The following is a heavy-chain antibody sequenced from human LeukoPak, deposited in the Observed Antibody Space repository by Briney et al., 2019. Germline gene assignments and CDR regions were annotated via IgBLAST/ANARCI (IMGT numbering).Heavy chain of an antibody. Sequence: PGGSLRLSRAASGFTFGDYGMHWVRQAPGKGLEWVAVISYDGSNKYYADSVKGRFTISRDNSKNTLYLQMNSLRGEDTAVYYSRLSSDAFDIWGQGTMVTVSS. J-gene: IGHJ3*02. CDR1: GFTFGDYG. CDR2: ISYDGSNK. CDR3: RLSSDAFDI. V-gene: IGHV3-30*03. D-gene: IGHD2/OR15-2a*01.